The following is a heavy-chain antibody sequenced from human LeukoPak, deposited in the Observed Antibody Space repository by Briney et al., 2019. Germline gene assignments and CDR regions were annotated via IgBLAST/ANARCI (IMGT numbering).Heavy chain of an antibody. CDR2: ISYDGSNK. D-gene: IGHD1-26*01. J-gene: IGHJ4*02. V-gene: IGHV3-30*18. CDR3: AKDYAGATPWSDY. Sequence: PGGSLRLSCAASGFTFSSYGMHWVRQAPGKGLEWVAVISYDGSNKYYADSVKGRFTISRDNSKNTLYLQMNSLRAEDTAVYYCAKDYAGATPWSDYWGQGTLVTVSS. CDR1: GFTFSSYG.